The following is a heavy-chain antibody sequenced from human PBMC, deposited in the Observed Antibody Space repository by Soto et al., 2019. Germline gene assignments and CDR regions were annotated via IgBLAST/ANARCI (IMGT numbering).Heavy chain of an antibody. V-gene: IGHV3-74*01. J-gene: IGHJ4*02. CDR1: GFTFSSYW. CDR3: TKGAERTVQRFLDWVCGH. Sequence: GSLRLSCAASGFTFSSYWMHWVRQAPGKGLVWVSRINSDGSSTSYADSVKGRFTISRDNAKNTLYLQMNSLRAEDTAVYYCTKGAERTVQRFLDWVCGHWGQGTPVTVSS. D-gene: IGHD3-9*01. CDR2: INSDGSST.